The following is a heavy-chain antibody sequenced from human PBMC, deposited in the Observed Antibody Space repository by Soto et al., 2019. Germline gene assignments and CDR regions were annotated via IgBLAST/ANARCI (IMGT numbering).Heavy chain of an antibody. V-gene: IGHV1-69*02. D-gene: IGHD3-10*01. CDR1: GYTFTGYY. Sequence: ASVKVSCKASGYTFTGYYMHWVRQAPGQGLEWMGRINPILGIANYAQKFQGRVTITADKSTSTAYMELSSLRSEDTAVYYCASSVYYGSGSYYPRPFDYWGQGTQVTVSS. J-gene: IGHJ4*02. CDR3: ASSVYYGSGSYYPRPFDY. CDR2: INPILGIA.